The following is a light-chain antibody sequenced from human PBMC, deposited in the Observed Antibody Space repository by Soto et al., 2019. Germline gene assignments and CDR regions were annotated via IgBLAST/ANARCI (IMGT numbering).Light chain of an antibody. Sequence: QSFLTQPRSVSGSPGQSVTVSCTGTGSDVGGYDYVSWYQQHPGKAPNLMIYDVTKRPSGVPRRFSGSKSGNTAYLTISGLQADDEADYYCCSYAGSYTYVFGIGTKVTVL. CDR2: DVT. CDR1: GSDVGGYDY. V-gene: IGLV2-11*01. J-gene: IGLJ1*01. CDR3: CSYAGSYTYV.